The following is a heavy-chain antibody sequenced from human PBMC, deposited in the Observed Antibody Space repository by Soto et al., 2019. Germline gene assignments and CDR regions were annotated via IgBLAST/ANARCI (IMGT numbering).Heavy chain of an antibody. Sequence: PGEALKTSWKGPGYSFTSYCISWGRQMPGEGLEWMGRIDPSDSYTNYSTSFQGHVTISADKSISTAYLQWSSLKASDTAMYYCARLGSTMVRGTLYGMDVWGQGTMVTVSS. CDR1: GYSFTSYC. CDR3: ARLGSTMVRGTLYGMDV. V-gene: IGHV5-10-1*01. CDR2: IDPSDSYT. J-gene: IGHJ6*02. D-gene: IGHD3-10*01.